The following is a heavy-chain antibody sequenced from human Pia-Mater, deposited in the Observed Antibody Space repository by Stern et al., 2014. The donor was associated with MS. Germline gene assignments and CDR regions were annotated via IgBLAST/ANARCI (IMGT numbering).Heavy chain of an antibody. CDR1: GFTFSSYS. Sequence: EVQLLESGGGLVKPGGSLRLSCAASGFTFSSYSMNWVRQAPGKGLEWVASISSGGHYIYYADSLKGRFTISRDNAKNSLYLQMNSLRAEDTAVYYCARGRGGNYRYYFDYWGQGTLVTVSS. D-gene: IGHD4-23*01. J-gene: IGHJ4*02. V-gene: IGHV3-21*01. CDR3: ARGRGGNYRYYFDY. CDR2: ISSGGHYI.